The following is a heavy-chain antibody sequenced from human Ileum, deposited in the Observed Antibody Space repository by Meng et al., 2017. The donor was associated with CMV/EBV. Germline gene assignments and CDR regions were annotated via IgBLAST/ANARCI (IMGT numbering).Heavy chain of an antibody. CDR2: IKSDGSIT. V-gene: IGHV3-74*01. Sequence: GESLKISCAASGFTFSSHWMYWVRQAPGKGLMYVSRIKSDGSITSYADSVRGRFTISRDNAKNTLYLQMNSLRDADTAVYYCARGGGYYPIDYWGQGTLVTVSS. CDR3: ARGGGYYPIDY. CDR1: GFTFSSHW. D-gene: IGHD3-22*01. J-gene: IGHJ4*02.